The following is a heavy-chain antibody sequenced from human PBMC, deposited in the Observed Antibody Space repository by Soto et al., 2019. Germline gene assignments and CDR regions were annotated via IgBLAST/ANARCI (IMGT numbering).Heavy chain of an antibody. J-gene: IGHJ4*02. CDR1: GGSFSGHY. CDR3: ARGITMILVVQGDAPDKYYFDS. D-gene: IGHD3-22*01. V-gene: IGHV4-34*01. CDR2: INHSGST. Sequence: SETLSLTCAVYGGSFSGHYWSWIRQSPGKGLEWIGEINHSGSTNQNPSLKSRVTISVDTSKNQFSLKLKSVTAADTAVYYCARGITMILVVQGDAPDKYYFDSWGQGTQVTAPQ.